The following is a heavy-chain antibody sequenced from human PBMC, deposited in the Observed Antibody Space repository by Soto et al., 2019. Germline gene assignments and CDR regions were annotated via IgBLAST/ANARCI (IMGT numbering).Heavy chain of an antibody. D-gene: IGHD5-12*01. CDR3: ARVGGGPWLKWGGGYFDY. CDR1: GFTFSSYA. CDR2: ISGSGGST. J-gene: IGHJ4*02. V-gene: IGHV3-23*01. Sequence: EVQLLESGGGLVQPGGSLRLSCAASGFTFSSYAMSWVRQAPGKGLEWVSAISGSGGSTYYADSVKGRFTISRDNSKNTLKLKRNGRRAGDTALYYCARVGGGPWLKWGGGYFDYWGQGTLVTVSS.